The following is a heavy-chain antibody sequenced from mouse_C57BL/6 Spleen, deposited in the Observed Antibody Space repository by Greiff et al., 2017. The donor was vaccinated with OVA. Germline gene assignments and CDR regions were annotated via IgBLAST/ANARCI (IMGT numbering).Heavy chain of an antibody. CDR3: ARGWDSRVFAY. V-gene: IGHV1-85*01. D-gene: IGHD4-1*01. Sequence: QVQLKQSGPELVKPGASVKLSCKASGYTFTSYDINWVKQRPGQGLEWIGWIYPRDGSTKYNEKFKGKATLTVDTSSSTAYMELHSLTSEDSAVYFCARGWDSRVFAYWGQGTLVTVSA. J-gene: IGHJ3*01. CDR1: GYTFTSYD. CDR2: IYPRDGST.